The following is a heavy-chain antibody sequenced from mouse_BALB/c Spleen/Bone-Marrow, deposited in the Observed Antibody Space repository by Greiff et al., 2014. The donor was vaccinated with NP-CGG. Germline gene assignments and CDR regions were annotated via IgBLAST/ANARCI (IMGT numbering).Heavy chain of an antibody. V-gene: IGHV7-3*02. D-gene: IGHD2-2*01. CDR2: IRNKANGYTT. CDR1: GFTFTDYY. J-gene: IGHJ1*01. CDR3: AGDNNYGYYLYFDV. Sequence: EVKLMESGGGLVQPGGSLRLSCATSGFTFTDYYMSWVRQPPGKALEWLGFIRNKANGYTTEYSASVKGRFTISRDKSQSILYLQMNALRAEDSATYYGAGDNNYGYYLYFDVWGAGTTVTVSA.